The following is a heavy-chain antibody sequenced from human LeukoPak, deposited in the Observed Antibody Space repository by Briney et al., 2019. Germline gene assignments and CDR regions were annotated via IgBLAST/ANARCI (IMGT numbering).Heavy chain of an antibody. J-gene: IGHJ6*02. CDR3: AKSRRGLYYYYYYGMDV. D-gene: IGHD3-10*01. Sequence: PGGSLRLSCAASGFTFSSYAMSWVRQAPGKGLEWVAFIRYDGSNKYYADSVMGRFTISRDNAKTSLYLQMNSLRAEDTALYYCAKSRRGLYYYYYYGMDVWGQGTTVTVSS. CDR1: GFTFSSYA. CDR2: IRYDGSNK. V-gene: IGHV3-30*02.